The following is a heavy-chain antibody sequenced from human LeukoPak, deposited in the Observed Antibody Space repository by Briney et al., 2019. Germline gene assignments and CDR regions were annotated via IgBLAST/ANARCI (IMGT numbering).Heavy chain of an antibody. Sequence: ASVKVSCEPSGYTFTGYYIHWVRQAPGQGLEWMGSINPPGGGTNYAQQFQGRVTMTRDTSITTAYMEMSSLTFEDTGVYFCAREATGDLSFDHWGQGALVTVPS. CDR1: GYTFTGYY. CDR2: INPPGGGT. J-gene: IGHJ4*02. V-gene: IGHV1-2*02. D-gene: IGHD3-10*01. CDR3: AREATGDLSFDH.